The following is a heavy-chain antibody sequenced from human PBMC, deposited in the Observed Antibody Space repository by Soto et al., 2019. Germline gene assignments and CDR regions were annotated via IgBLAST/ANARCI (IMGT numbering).Heavy chain of an antibody. D-gene: IGHD3-9*01. V-gene: IGHV1-18*01. Sequence: QVQLVQSGTEVKKPGASVKVSCKASGYTFTSYGISWVRQAPGQGLEWMGWISAYNGNTNYAQKFQDRVTMAPDKSKSTDYLELRSLRSEDTAVYYCAGAGYEGLAGYYRRWGQGTLVTVSS. CDR2: ISAYNGNT. CDR1: GYTFTSYG. CDR3: AGAGYEGLAGYYRR. J-gene: IGHJ4*02.